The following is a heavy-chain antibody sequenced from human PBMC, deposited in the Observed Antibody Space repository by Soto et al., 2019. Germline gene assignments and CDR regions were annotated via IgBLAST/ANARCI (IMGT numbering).Heavy chain of an antibody. CDR3: ARGLEWLLPHDAFDI. J-gene: IGHJ3*02. CDR2: INPSGGSA. Sequence: ASVKVSCKASGYTFTSYYMHWVRQAPGQGLEWMGIINPSGGSASYAQKFQGRVTMTRDTSTSTVYMELSSLRSEDTAVYYCARGLEWLLPHDAFDIWGQGTMVTVSS. D-gene: IGHD3-22*01. V-gene: IGHV1-46*01. CDR1: GYTFTSYY.